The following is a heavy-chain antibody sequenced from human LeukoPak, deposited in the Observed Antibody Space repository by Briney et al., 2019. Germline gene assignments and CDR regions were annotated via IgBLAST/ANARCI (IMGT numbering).Heavy chain of an antibody. D-gene: IGHD6-13*01. V-gene: IGHV4-38-2*01. J-gene: IGHJ4*02. CDR2: IYHSGGT. CDR3: ARVRRSWYQFDY. Sequence: RASETLSLTCAVSGYSISSGDYWGWIRQPPGKGLEGMGNIYHSGGTYYNPSLKSRVTISIDTSTNQFFLKLSSVTAADTAVYYCARVRRSWYQFDYWGQGTLVTVSS. CDR1: GYSISSGDY.